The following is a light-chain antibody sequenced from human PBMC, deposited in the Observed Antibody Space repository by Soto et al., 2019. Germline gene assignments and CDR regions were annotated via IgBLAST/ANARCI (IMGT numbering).Light chain of an antibody. J-gene: IGKJ3*01. Sequence: EIVMTQSPATLSVSPGERATLSCRASQSVSSDLAWYQQKPGQAPRLLIYGASTRATGVPARFSGGGSGTEFTLTISSLQSEDFALYYCQQYNNWPTFGPGTKVDIK. V-gene: IGKV3-15*01. CDR3: QQYNNWPT. CDR2: GAS. CDR1: QSVSSD.